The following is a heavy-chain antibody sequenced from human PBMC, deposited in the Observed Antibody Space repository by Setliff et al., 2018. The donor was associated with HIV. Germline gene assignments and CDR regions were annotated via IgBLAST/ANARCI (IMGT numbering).Heavy chain of an antibody. J-gene: IGHJ4*02. V-gene: IGHV4-61*09. D-gene: IGHD6-13*01. CDR1: GGSISSGNSY. CDR2: IYTSGNT. Sequence: SETLSLTCTVSGGSISSGNSYWSWIRQPAVKGLEWIGHIYTSGNTNYNPSLKSRVTISIDTSKNQFSLKLTSVTAADTAVYSCAREDALTQQFGSWGQGTLVTVSS. CDR3: AREDALTQQFGS.